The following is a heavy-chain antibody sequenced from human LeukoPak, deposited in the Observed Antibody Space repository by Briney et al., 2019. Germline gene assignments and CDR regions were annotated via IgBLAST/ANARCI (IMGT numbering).Heavy chain of an antibody. D-gene: IGHD6-13*01. CDR3: ARGVAAAAGPGY. J-gene: IGHJ4*02. Sequence: GGSLRLSCAASGYTFSSYGMHWVRQAPGKGLEWVAVIWYDGSNKYYADSVKGRFTISRDNSKNTLYLQMNSLRAEDTAVYYCARGVAAAAGPGYWGQGTLVTVSS. V-gene: IGHV3-33*01. CDR2: IWYDGSNK. CDR1: GYTFSSYG.